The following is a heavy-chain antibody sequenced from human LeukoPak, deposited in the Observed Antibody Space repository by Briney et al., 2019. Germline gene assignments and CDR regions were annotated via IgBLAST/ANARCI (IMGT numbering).Heavy chain of an antibody. CDR2: IYYDGTKK. Sequence: GRSLRLSCAASGFTLSNYGMHWVRHPPDNELEGVAFIYYDGTKKYYADSVRDRFTISRDTSKNTVYLKMNSLRAEDTAVYYCERDILTGYSFDYWGQGTLVTVSS. V-gene: IGHV3-33*01. D-gene: IGHD3-9*01. J-gene: IGHJ4*02. CDR1: GFTLSNYG. CDR3: ERDILTGYSFDY.